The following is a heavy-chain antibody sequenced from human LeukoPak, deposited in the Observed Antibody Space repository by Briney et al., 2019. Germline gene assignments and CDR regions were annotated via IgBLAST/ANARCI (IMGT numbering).Heavy chain of an antibody. CDR1: GYTFTSYY. CDR3: ARGRNSWGFYFDY. Sequence: ASVKVSCKASGYTFTSYYMHWVRQAPGQGLEWMGIINPSGGSTSYAQKFQGRVTMTRNTSISTAYMELSSLRSEDTAVYYCARGRNSWGFYFDYWGQGTLVTVSS. D-gene: IGHD1-14*01. V-gene: IGHV1-46*01. CDR2: INPSGGST. J-gene: IGHJ4*02.